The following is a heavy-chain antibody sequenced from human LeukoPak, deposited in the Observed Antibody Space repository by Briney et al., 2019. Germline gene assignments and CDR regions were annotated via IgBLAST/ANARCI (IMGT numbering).Heavy chain of an antibody. CDR2: INHSGST. Sequence: SETLSLTCAVYGGSFSGYYWSWIRQPPGKGLEWIGEINHSGSTNYNPSLKSRVTISVDTSKNQFSLKLCSVTAADTAVYYCAGSARRTTRDYWGQGTLVTVSS. J-gene: IGHJ4*02. V-gene: IGHV4-34*01. CDR1: GGSFSGYY. D-gene: IGHD2/OR15-2a*01. CDR3: AGSARRTTRDY.